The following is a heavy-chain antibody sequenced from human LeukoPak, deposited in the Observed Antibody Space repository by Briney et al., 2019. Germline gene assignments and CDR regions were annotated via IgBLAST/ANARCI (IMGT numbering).Heavy chain of an antibody. CDR2: ISSNGGST. D-gene: IGHD5-12*01. CDR3: ARDTSDIVATNFDY. Sequence: PGGSLRLSCAASGFTFSSYAMHWVRQAPGKGLEYVSAISSNGGSTYYANSVKGRFTISRDNSKNTLYLQKGSLRAEDMAVYYCARDTSDIVATNFDYWGQGTLVTVSS. CDR1: GFTFSSYA. J-gene: IGHJ4*02. V-gene: IGHV3-64*01.